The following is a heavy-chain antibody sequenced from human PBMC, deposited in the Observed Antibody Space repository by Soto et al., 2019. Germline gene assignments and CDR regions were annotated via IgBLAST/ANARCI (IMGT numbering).Heavy chain of an antibody. Sequence: SETLSLTCTGSGGSISSYYWSWIRQPPGKGLEWIGYIYYSGSTNYNPSLRSRVTISVDTSKNQFSLKLSSVTAADTAVYYCARHKGGDIVVVPAAMRAFDIWGQGTMVTVSS. V-gene: IGHV4-59*08. CDR1: GGSISSYY. CDR3: ARHKGGDIVVVPAAMRAFDI. D-gene: IGHD2-2*01. J-gene: IGHJ3*02. CDR2: IYYSGST.